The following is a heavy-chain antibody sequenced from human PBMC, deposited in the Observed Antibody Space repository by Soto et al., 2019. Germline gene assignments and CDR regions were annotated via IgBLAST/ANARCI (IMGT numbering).Heavy chain of an antibody. CDR3: ARGDTRYYYGMDV. V-gene: IGHV4-30-4*01. CDR1: GGSISGGDDY. CDR2: IYYSGST. Sequence: SETLCLTCTVSGGSISGGDDYWSWIRQPPGKGLEWIGYIYYSGSTYYNPSLKSRVTISVDTSKNQFSLKLSSVTAADTAVYYCARGDTRYYYGMDVWGQGTTVTVSS. D-gene: IGHD5-18*01. J-gene: IGHJ6*02.